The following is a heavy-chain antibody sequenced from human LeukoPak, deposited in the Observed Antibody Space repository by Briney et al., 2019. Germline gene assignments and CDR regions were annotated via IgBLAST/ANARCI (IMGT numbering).Heavy chain of an antibody. CDR1: GYTFTSYG. CDR2: ISAYNGNT. D-gene: IGHD3-10*01. CDR3: ARRQGYGSGSENWFDP. Sequence: GASVKVSCKASGYTFTSYGISWVRQAPGQGLEWMGWISAYNGNTNYAQKLQGRVTMTTDTSTSTAYMELRSLRSDDTAVYYCARRQGYGSGSENWFDPWGQGTLVTVSS. V-gene: IGHV1-18*01. J-gene: IGHJ5*02.